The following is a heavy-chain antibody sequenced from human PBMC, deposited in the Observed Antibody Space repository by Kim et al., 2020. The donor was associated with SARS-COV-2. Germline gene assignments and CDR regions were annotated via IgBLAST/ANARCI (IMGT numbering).Heavy chain of an antibody. CDR1: GGSISSGDYY. D-gene: IGHD3-10*01. CDR2: IYHTGTT. CDR3: AREXYXYGXXXX. V-gene: IGHV4-31*03. J-gene: IGHJ5*02. Sequence: SETLSLTCTVSGGSISSGDYYWSWIRQHPDKGLEGIGYIYHTGTTYYNPSLESRLTISIDTSKSQFSLKVGSVTAADTAVYYCAREXYXYGXXXXWGXGT.